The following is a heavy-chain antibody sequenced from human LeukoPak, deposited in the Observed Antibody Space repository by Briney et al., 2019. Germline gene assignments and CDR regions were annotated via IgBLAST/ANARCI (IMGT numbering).Heavy chain of an antibody. CDR2: INPSSGST. Sequence: ASVKVSCKTSGYTFTNYYMHWVRQAPGQGLEWMGIINPSSGSTSYTQKVLGRVTMTRDTSTSTVYMELSSLRSDDTAVHYCARGGTTMVTGGFDYWGQGTLVTVSS. V-gene: IGHV1-46*03. CDR1: GYTFTNYY. D-gene: IGHD5-18*01. CDR3: ARGGTTMVTGGFDY. J-gene: IGHJ4*02.